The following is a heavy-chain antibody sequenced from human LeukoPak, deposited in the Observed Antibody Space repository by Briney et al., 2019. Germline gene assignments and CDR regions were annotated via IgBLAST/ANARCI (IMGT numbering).Heavy chain of an antibody. D-gene: IGHD3-10*01. J-gene: IGHJ4*02. CDR1: GGSISSGDYY. CDR2: ICDSGST. Sequence: SQTLSLTCTVSGGSISSGDYYWSWTRQPPGMGVEGNVCICDSGSTYYTPSLKSRVTISVDTSKNQFSLKLSSVTAADTAVYYCARYRAYYFDYWGQGTLVTVSS. CDR3: ARYRAYYFDY. V-gene: IGHV4-30-4*01.